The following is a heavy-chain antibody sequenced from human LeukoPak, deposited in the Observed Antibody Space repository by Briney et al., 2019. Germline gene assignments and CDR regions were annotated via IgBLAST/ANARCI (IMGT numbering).Heavy chain of an antibody. Sequence: GASVKDSCKASGYTFTDYYIHWVRQSPGQGLEWMGWINPNNGGPNYAQKFHGRVTMTRDTSISTAYLELSGLTYDDTAVYYCARMQLVIGPRVDDFWGQGALVTVSS. D-gene: IGHD1-1*01. V-gene: IGHV1-2*02. J-gene: IGHJ4*02. CDR1: GYTFTDYY. CDR2: INPNNGGP. CDR3: ARMQLVIGPRVDDF.